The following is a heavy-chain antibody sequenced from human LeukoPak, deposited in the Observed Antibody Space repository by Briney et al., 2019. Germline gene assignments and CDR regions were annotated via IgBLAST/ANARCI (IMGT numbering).Heavy chain of an antibody. V-gene: IGHV4-59*11. CDR1: GGSISRHY. CDR3: ARGVRGAPDY. J-gene: IGHJ4*02. Sequence: NPSETLSLTCAVSGGSISRHYWSWIRRPPGKGLEWIGNIFHGGRTDYNPSLKSRVTMSLDTSNNHFSLSLSSVTAADTAVYYCARGVRGAPDYWGQGTLVTVSS. CDR2: IFHGGRT.